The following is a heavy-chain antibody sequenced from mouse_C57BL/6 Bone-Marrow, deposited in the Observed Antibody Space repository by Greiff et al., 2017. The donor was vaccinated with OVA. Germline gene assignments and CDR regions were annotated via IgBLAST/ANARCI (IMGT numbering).Heavy chain of an antibody. Sequence: DVHLVESGPELVKPGASVKISCKASGYSFTGYYMNWVKQSPEKSLEWIGEINPSTGGTTYNQKLKAKATLTVDKSSSTAYMQLKRLTSEDSAVYYCASITTGYYYAKDYWGQGTSVPVSA. J-gene: IGHJ4*01. CDR1: GYSFTGYY. CDR3: ASITTGYYYAKDY. V-gene: IGHV1-42*01. CDR2: INPSTGGT. D-gene: IGHD2-4*01.